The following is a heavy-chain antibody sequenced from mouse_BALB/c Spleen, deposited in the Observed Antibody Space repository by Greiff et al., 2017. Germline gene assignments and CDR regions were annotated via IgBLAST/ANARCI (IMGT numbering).Heavy chain of an antibody. D-gene: IGHD6-1*01. CDR2: IYPGDGDT. CDR1: GYAFSSYW. V-gene: IGHV1-80*01. Sequence: VQLQQSGAELVRPGSSVKISCKASGYAFSSYWMHWVKQRPGQGLEWIGQIYPGDGDTNYNGKFKGKATLTADKSSSTAYMQLSSLTSEDSAVYFCARSSPWFAFWGQGTLVTVSA. CDR3: ARSSPWFAF. J-gene: IGHJ3*01.